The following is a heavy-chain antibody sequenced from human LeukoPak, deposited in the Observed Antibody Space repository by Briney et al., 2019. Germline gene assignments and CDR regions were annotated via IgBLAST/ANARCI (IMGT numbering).Heavy chain of an antibody. Sequence: GGSLRLSCAASGFTFSDYYMSWIRQAPGKGLEWLSYINVRYGVIHYADSVRGRFTISSDKAKASVYMQMNRLRDEDTAVYYCARDFDWAFDHWGQGTLVTVSS. CDR3: ARDFDWAFDH. CDR1: GFTFSDYY. V-gene: IGHV3-11*04. J-gene: IGHJ4*02. D-gene: IGHD3-9*01. CDR2: INVRYGVI.